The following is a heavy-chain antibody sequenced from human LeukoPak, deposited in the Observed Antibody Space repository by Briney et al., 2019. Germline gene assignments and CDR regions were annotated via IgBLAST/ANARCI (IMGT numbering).Heavy chain of an antibody. CDR2: ISDDGRNK. D-gene: IGHD4-17*01. CDR1: GFSFIRYG. Sequence: GGSLRLSCAASGFSFIRYGMHWVCQAPGKGLEWVGVISDDGRNKKYADSVKGRFTISRDNSKDTLYLQMNSLRDEDTAVYYCAKRPSNYGDYVTYFDYWGQGTLVTVSS. J-gene: IGHJ4*02. CDR3: AKRPSNYGDYVTYFDY. V-gene: IGHV3-30*18.